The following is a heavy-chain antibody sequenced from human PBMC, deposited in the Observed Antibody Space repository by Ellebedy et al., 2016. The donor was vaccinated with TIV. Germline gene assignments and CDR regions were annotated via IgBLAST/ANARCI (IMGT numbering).Heavy chain of an antibody. D-gene: IGHD3-16*01. CDR1: GFTFSVYW. Sequence: GGSLRLSXAASGFTFSVYWMNWVRQASGKGLEWVAKIKQDGSEMYHVDSVKGRFTISRDNPKNSLYLQMNSLRAEDTAVYYCARVWGADEGLDIWGQGTMVTVSS. CDR3: ARVWGADEGLDI. CDR2: IKQDGSEM. J-gene: IGHJ3*02. V-gene: IGHV3-7*01.